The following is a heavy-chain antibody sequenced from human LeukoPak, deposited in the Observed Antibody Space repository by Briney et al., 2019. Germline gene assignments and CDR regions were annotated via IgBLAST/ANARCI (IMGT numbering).Heavy chain of an antibody. Sequence: SETLSLTCTVSGGSISSYYWSWIRQPPGKGLEWIGYIYYSGSTNYNPSLKSRVTISVDTSKNQFSLKLSSVTAADTAVYYCARALSELDCSGGNCYLRAVWFDPWGQGTLVTVSS. CDR2: IYYSGST. CDR3: ARALSELDCSGGNCYLRAVWFDP. V-gene: IGHV4-59*01. D-gene: IGHD2-15*01. J-gene: IGHJ5*02. CDR1: GGSISSYY.